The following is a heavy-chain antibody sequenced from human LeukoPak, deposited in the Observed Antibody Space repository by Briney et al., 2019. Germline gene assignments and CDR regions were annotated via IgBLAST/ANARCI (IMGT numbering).Heavy chain of an antibody. CDR1: GGTSSSYA. CDR3: ARSGVPAAMRGSAFDI. Sequence: ASVKVSCKASGGTSSSYAISWVRQAPGQGLEWMGGIIPIFGTANYAQKFQGRVTITADESTSTAYMELSSLRSEDTAVYYCARSGVPAAMRGSAFDIWGQGTMVTVSS. CDR2: IIPIFGTA. D-gene: IGHD2-2*01. J-gene: IGHJ3*02. V-gene: IGHV1-69*01.